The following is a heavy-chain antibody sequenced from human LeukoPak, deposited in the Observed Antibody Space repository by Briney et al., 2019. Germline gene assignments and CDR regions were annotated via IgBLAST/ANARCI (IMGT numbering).Heavy chain of an antibody. CDR3: VSPLPGV. J-gene: IGHJ6*02. CDR2: ISYDGSNK. CDR1: GFTFSSYA. V-gene: IGHV3-30-3*01. Sequence: GSLRLSCAASGFTFSSYAMHWVRRAPGKGLEWVAVISYDGSNKYYADSVKGRFTISRDDAKNSLYLQMNSLRAEDTDVYYCVSPLPGVWGQGTTVTVSS. D-gene: IGHD1-14*01.